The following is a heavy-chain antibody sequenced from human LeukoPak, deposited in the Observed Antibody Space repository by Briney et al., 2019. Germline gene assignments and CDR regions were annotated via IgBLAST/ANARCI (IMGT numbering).Heavy chain of an antibody. CDR1: GYTFTSYA. Sequence: GASVKVSCKASGYTFTSYAMHWVRQAPGQRLEWMGWINAGNGNTKYSQKFQGRVTITRDTSASTAYMELSSLRSEDTAVYYCARAGGSGWYNQHFDYWGQGTLVTVST. J-gene: IGHJ4*02. CDR3: ARAGGSGWYNQHFDY. CDR2: INAGNGNT. D-gene: IGHD6-19*01. V-gene: IGHV1-3*01.